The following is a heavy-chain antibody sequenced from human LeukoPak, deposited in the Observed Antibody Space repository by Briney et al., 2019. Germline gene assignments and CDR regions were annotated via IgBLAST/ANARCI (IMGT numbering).Heavy chain of an antibody. Sequence: ASVKVSCKASGYTFTSYDINWVRQATGQGLEWMGWMNPNSGNTGYAQKFQGRVTMTRNTSISTAYMELSSLRSEDTAVYYCARDLGTYYYDKNWFDPWGQGTLVTVSS. J-gene: IGHJ5*02. V-gene: IGHV1-8*01. CDR1: GYTFTSYD. D-gene: IGHD3-22*01. CDR3: ARDLGTYYYDKNWFDP. CDR2: MNPNSGNT.